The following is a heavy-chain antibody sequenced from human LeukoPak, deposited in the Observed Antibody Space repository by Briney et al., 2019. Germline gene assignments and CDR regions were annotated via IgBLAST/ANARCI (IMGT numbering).Heavy chain of an antibody. D-gene: IGHD3-3*01. Sequence: SETLSLTCAVYGGSFSGYYWSWIRQPPGKGLEWIGEINHSGSTNYNPSLKSRVTISVDTSKNQFSLKLSSVAAADTAVYYCARHGRRFLEWLNRAFDIWGQGTMVTVSS. CDR3: ARHGRRFLEWLNRAFDI. V-gene: IGHV4-34*01. CDR1: GGSFSGYY. CDR2: INHSGST. J-gene: IGHJ3*02.